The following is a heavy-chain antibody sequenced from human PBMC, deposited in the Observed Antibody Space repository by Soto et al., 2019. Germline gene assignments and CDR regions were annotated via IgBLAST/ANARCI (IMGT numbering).Heavy chain of an antibody. J-gene: IGHJ5*02. CDR3: ARLYTTSRGGAWFDP. V-gene: IGHV3-48*02. Sequence: EGQLVESGGGLVLPGGSLRLSCAASGFIFSTYTLNWVRQAPGKGLEWVSYIRAGSDAIHYADSVKGRFTVSRYNAKNSLFLQMNRLRDEDTVVYYCARLYTTSRGGAWFDPWGKGTLVTVSS. CDR1: GFIFSTYT. CDR2: IRAGSDAI. D-gene: IGHD3-16*01.